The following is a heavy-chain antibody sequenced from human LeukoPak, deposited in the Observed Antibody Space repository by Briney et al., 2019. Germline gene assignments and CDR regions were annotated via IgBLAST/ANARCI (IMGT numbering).Heavy chain of an antibody. CDR1: RFTFSSYA. CDR2: ISGSGGSK. J-gene: IGHJ6*02. Sequence: GRSLRLSCAASRFTFSSYAMSWARQAPGKGLEWVSAISGSGGSKYYADSVKGRFTISRDNSKNTMYLQMNSLSAEDTAVYYCAKKSGPMVRGVHPVWGQGTTVTFSS. V-gene: IGHV3-23*01. CDR3: AKKSGPMVRGVHPV. D-gene: IGHD3-10*01.